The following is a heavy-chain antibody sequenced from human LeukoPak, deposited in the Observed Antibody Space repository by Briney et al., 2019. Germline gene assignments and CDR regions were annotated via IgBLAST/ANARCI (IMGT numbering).Heavy chain of an antibody. D-gene: IGHD3-9*01. J-gene: IGHJ4*02. CDR2: ISYDGSNK. V-gene: IGHV3-30-3*01. Sequence: PGGSVRLSCAASGFTFSSYAMHWVRQAPGKGLEWVAVISYDGSNKYYADSVKGRFTISRDNSKNTLYLQMNSLRAEDTAVYYCARHYDILTGYSIDYWGQGTLVTVSS. CDR3: ARHYDILTGYSIDY. CDR1: GFTFSSYA.